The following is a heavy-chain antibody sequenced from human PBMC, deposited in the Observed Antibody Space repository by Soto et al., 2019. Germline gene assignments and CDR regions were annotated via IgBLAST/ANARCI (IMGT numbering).Heavy chain of an antibody. CDR1: GGSISSYY. Sequence: PSETLSLTCTVSGGSISSYYWSWIRQPPGKGLEWIGYIYYSGSTNYNPSLKSRVTISVDTSKNQFSLRLSSVTAADTAVYYCARPLGYSDAFDIWGQGTMVTVSS. CDR3: ARPLGYSDAFDI. D-gene: IGHD6-13*01. CDR2: IYYSGST. V-gene: IGHV4-59*01. J-gene: IGHJ3*02.